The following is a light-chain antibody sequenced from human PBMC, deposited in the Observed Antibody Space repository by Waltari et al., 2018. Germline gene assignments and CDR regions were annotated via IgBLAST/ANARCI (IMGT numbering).Light chain of an antibody. CDR3: QSFDNTLNASGV. V-gene: IGLV1-40*01. J-gene: IGLJ3*02. CDR2: GDH. Sequence: QSLLTQPPSVSGAPGQRVAVPCIGSDSNIGIYSDCHWYQQLPGSAPKLIIYGDHNRPSGVPDRFSGSRSCTVASLTITDLQAEDEADYFCQSFDNTLNASGVFGGGTKVTVL. CDR1: DSNIGIYSD.